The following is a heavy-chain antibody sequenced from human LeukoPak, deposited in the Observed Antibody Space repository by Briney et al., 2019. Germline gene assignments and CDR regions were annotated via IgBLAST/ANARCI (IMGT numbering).Heavy chain of an antibody. J-gene: IGHJ3*01. D-gene: IGHD1-26*01. Sequence: SGPALVKPTQTLTLTCTFSGFALSPTGMRVNWIRQPPGKALEWLARIDWDDTKVYNSSLRTRLTISKDTSKNQVVLTMTNVESVDTATYYCARTTVGATIDAFDVWGQGTMVTVSS. CDR1: GFALSPTGMR. CDR3: ARTTVGATIDAFDV. CDR2: IDWDDTK. V-gene: IGHV2-70*04.